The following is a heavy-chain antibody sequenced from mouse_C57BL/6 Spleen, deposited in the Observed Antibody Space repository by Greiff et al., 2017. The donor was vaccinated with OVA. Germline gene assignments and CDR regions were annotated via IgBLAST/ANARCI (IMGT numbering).Heavy chain of an antibody. V-gene: IGHV1-9*01. CDR1: GYTFTGYW. CDR3: ARGGPYYGSSYGYFDY. Sequence: VQLKESGAELMKPGASVKLSCKATGYTFTGYWIEWVKQRPGHGLEWIGEILPGSGSTNYNEKFKGKATFTADTSSNTAYMQLSSLTTEDSAIYYCARGGPYYGSSYGYFDYWGQGTTLTVSS. D-gene: IGHD1-1*01. CDR2: ILPGSGST. J-gene: IGHJ2*01.